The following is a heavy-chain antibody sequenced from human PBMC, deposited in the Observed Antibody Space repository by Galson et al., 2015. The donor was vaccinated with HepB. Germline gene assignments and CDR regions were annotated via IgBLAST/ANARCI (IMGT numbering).Heavy chain of an antibody. CDR2: IIPIFGTA. D-gene: IGHD6-13*01. CDR1: GGTFSSYA. Sequence: SVKVSCKASGGTFSSYAISWVRQAPGQGLEWMGGIIPIFGTANYAQKFQGRVTITADKSTSTAYMELSSLRSEDTAVYYYARGGFHSSPIDYWGQGTLVTVSS. CDR3: ARGGFHSSPIDY. V-gene: IGHV1-69*06. J-gene: IGHJ4*02.